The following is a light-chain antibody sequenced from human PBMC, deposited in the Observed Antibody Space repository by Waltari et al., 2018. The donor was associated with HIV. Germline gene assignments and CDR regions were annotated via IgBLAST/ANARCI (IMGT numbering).Light chain of an antibody. CDR3: SSYTSSSTLV. CDR2: EVS. V-gene: IGLV2-14*01. J-gene: IGLJ1*01. CDR1: SSDVGGYNY. Sequence: QSALTQPASVSGSPGQSITISCTGTSSDVGGYNYVSRVQQHPGKAPQLMIYEVSNRPSGVANRFSGSKSGNTASLTISGLQAEDEADYYCSSYTSSSTLVFGTGTKVTVL.